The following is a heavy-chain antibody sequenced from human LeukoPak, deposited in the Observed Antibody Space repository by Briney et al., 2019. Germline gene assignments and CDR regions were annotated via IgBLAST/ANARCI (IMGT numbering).Heavy chain of an antibody. CDR2: IRSKAYGGTT. CDR1: GFTFGDYA. J-gene: IGHJ5*02. V-gene: IGHV3-49*03. D-gene: IGHD2-15*01. Sequence: SGRSLRLSCTASGFTFGDYAMSWFRQAPGKGLEWVGFIRSKAYGGTTEYAASVKGSFTISRDDSKSIAYLQMNSLKTEDTAVYYCTRERLGYCSGGSCPTRGWFDPWGQGTLVTVSS. CDR3: TRERLGYCSGGSCPTRGWFDP.